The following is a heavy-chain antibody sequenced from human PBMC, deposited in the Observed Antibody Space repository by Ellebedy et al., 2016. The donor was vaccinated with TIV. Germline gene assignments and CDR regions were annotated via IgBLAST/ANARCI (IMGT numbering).Heavy chain of an antibody. CDR3: PRVGVLGYYYYYGMDV. CDR2: ISPGDSDT. CDR1: GYSFTHYW. J-gene: IGHJ6*02. V-gene: IGHV5-51*01. D-gene: IGHD3-16*01. Sequence: GESLKISCKGSGYSFTHYWIGWVRQIPGKGLEWMGIISPGDSDTSGTRYSPSFQGQVTISADKSISTPYLQWSSLKASDTAMYYCPRVGVLGYYYYYGMDVWGQGTTVTVSS.